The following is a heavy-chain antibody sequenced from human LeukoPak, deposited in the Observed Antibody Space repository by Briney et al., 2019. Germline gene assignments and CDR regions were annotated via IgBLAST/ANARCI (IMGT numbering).Heavy chain of an antibody. CDR2: ISSSSSSI. CDR1: GFTFSSYS. Sequence: GGSLRLSCAASGFTFSSYSMNWVRQAPGKGLEWVSSISSSSSSIYYADSVKGRFTISRDNSKNTLYLRMNSLRAEDTAVYYCARLDSSGYYSFDYWGQGTLVTVSS. J-gene: IGHJ4*02. D-gene: IGHD3-22*01. CDR3: ARLDSSGYYSFDY. V-gene: IGHV3-21*01.